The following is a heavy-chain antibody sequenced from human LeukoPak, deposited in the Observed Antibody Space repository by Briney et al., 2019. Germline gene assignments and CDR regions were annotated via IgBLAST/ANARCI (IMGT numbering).Heavy chain of an antibody. J-gene: IGHJ4*02. CDR1: GFTFSSFG. CDR3: ARGVFWDYGSGSYSDY. D-gene: IGHD3-10*01. V-gene: IGHV3-33*01. CDR2: IWYDGSNK. Sequence: PGRSLRLSCAASGFTFSSFGMHWVRQAPGKGLEWVAVIWYDGSNKYYADSVKGRFTISRDNSKNTLYLQMNSLRAEDTAVYYCARGVFWDYGSGSYSDYWGQGTLVTVSS.